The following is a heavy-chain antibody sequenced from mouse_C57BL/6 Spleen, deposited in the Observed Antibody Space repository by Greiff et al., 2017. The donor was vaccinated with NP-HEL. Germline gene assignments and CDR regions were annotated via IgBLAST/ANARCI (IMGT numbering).Heavy chain of an antibody. Sequence: VQLQQPGAELVMPGASVKLSCKASGYTFTSYWMHWVKQRPGQGLEWIGEIDPSDSYTNYNQKFKGKSTLTVDKSASTAYMQLSSLTSEDSAVYYCARSDEMDYWGQGTSVTVSS. CDR1: GYTFTSYW. CDR2: IDPSDSYT. CDR3: ARSDEMDY. V-gene: IGHV1-69*01. J-gene: IGHJ4*01.